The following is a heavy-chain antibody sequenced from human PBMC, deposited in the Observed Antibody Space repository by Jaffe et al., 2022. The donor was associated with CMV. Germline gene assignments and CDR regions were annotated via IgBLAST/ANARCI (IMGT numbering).Heavy chain of an antibody. CDR2: VSLLGRP. Sequence: QVQLQQWGAGLLKPSETLSLTCAVYGGSFSDYFWAWIRQPPGKGLEWIGEVSLLGRPNYHSSVRSRVAISVDTSKNQFSLRLDSVTAADTAVYFCARYHARWFAVEHWGPGTLVTVSS. CDR3: ARYHARWFAVEH. J-gene: IGHJ1*01. D-gene: IGHD3-10*01. CDR1: GGSFSDYF. V-gene: IGHV4-34*01.